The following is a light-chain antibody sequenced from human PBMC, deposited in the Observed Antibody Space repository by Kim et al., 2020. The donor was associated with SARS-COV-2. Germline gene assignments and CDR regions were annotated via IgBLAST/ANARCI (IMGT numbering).Light chain of an antibody. Sequence: SYELTQPPSVSASPGQAASITCSGDKLGNKYASWYQQKPGQSPVLVIYQDEKRPSGIPERFSGSNSGNSATLTISGTQAMDEADYFCLAWDSSIGSFVFG. J-gene: IGLJ1*01. CDR2: QDE. CDR3: LAWDSSIGSFV. CDR1: KLGNKY. V-gene: IGLV3-1*01.